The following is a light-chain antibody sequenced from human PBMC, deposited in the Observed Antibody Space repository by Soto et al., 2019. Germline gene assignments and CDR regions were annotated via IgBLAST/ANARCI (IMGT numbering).Light chain of an antibody. CDR2: GAS. V-gene: IGKV3-20*01. Sequence: IVLTQSPGTLSLSPGERATLSSRASQSVSSSYLAWYQQKPGQAPRLLIYGASSRATGIPDRFSGSGSGTDFTLTISRLEPEDFAVYYCQQYTNWPRTFGQGTKVDIK. CDR1: QSVSSSY. J-gene: IGKJ1*01. CDR3: QQYTNWPRT.